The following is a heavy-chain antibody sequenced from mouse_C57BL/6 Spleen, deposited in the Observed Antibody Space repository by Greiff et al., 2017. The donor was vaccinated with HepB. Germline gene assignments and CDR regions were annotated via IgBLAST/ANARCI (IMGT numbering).Heavy chain of an antibody. V-gene: IGHV5-6*01. Sequence: EVKLVESGGDLVKPGGSLKLSCAASGFTFSSYGMSWVRQTPDKRLEWVATISSGGSYTYYPDSVKGRFTISRDNAKNTLYLQVSSLKSEDTAMYYCARHTRYYAMDYWGQGTSVTVSS. D-gene: IGHD3-1*01. CDR1: GFTFSSYG. CDR2: ISSGGSYT. CDR3: ARHTRYYAMDY. J-gene: IGHJ4*01.